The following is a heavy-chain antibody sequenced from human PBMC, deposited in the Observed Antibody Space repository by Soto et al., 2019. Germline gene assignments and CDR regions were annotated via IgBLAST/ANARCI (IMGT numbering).Heavy chain of an antibody. V-gene: IGHV3-48*02. Sequence: GGSLRLSCAASGFTFSSYSMNWVRQAPGKGLEWVSYISSSSSTIYYADSVKGRFTIYRDNAKNSLYLQMNSLRDEDTAVYYCARDRCSSTSCYYYYYGMDVWGQGTTVTVSS. CDR3: ARDRCSSTSCYYYYYGMDV. D-gene: IGHD2-2*01. CDR2: ISSSSSTI. CDR1: GFTFSSYS. J-gene: IGHJ6*02.